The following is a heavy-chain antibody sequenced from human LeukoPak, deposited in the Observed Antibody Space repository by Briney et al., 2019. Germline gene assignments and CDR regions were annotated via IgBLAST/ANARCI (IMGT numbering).Heavy chain of an antibody. CDR1: GVIFSSYA. CDR3: AKEGGYVLVVYFDY. J-gene: IGHJ4*02. CDR2: VSGSGGST. V-gene: IGHV3-23*01. D-gene: IGHD3-10*02. Sequence: GGSLRLSCEASGVIFSSYAMSWVRQAPGKGLEWVSAVSGSGGSTYYADSVKGRFTISRDNSKNTLYLQMNSLRAEDTAVYYCAKEGGYVLVVYFDYWGQGTLVTVSS.